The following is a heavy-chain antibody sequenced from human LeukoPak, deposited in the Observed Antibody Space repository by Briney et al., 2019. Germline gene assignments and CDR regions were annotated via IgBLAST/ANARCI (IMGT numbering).Heavy chain of an antibody. CDR1: GGSISSNNYY. Sequence: SENLSLTCSVSGGSISSNNYYWGWIRQPPGKGLEWIGSFYYYGDTFYNPSLKSRVTISVDTSKNQFSLKSSSVTAADTAVYYCARHRGNSYGYMYFDFWGQGTLVTVSS. V-gene: IGHV4-39*01. D-gene: IGHD5-18*01. CDR2: FYYYGDT. CDR3: ARHRGNSYGYMYFDF. J-gene: IGHJ4*02.